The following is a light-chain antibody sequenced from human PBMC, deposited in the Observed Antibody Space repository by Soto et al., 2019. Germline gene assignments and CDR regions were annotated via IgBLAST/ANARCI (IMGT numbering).Light chain of an antibody. CDR3: SSYAGSDNYV. V-gene: IGLV2-8*01. CDR1: SSDVGGYNF. CDR2: EVS. Sequence: QSALTQPPSASGSPGQSVTISCTGTSSDVGGYNFVSWYQQYPGKAPKLMIYEVSKRPSGVPDRLSGSKSGNTASLTVSGLQAEDEADYYCSSYAGSDNYVFGTGTKVTVL. J-gene: IGLJ1*01.